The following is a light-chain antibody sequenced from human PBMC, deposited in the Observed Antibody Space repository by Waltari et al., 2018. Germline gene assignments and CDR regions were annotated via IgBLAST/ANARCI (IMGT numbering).Light chain of an antibody. CDR3: YSTDSSGNVQV. V-gene: IGLV3-10*01. Sequence: GQTARITCSGDTLPKKYAYWYQQKSGQAPVQVIYEDVKRPSGIPGRFSGSSSGTMVTLTISGAQVEDEADYYCYSTDSSGNVQVFGGGTKLTVL. CDR2: EDV. J-gene: IGLJ2*01. CDR1: TLPKKY.